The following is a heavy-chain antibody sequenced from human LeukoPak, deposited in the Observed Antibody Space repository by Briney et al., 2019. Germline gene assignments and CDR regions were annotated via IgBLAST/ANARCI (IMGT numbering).Heavy chain of an antibody. Sequence: SETLSLTCTVSGGSISSYYWSWIRQPPGKGLEWIGYIYTSGSTNYSPSLKSRVTISVDTSKNQFSLKLSSVTAADTAVYYCARGVVTAPSYFDYWGQGTLVTVSS. V-gene: IGHV4-4*09. J-gene: IGHJ4*02. CDR3: ARGVVTAPSYFDY. D-gene: IGHD2-21*02. CDR2: IYTSGST. CDR1: GGSISSYY.